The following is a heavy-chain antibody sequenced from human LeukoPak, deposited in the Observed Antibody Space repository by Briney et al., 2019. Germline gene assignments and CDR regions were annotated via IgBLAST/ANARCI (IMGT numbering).Heavy chain of an antibody. Sequence: PGGSLRLSCAASGFTFSDYYMSWIRQAPGKGLEWVSYISSSGSTIYYADSVKGRFTISRDNAKNSLYLQMNSLRAEDTAVYYCARDHSLWDTAMPNDYWGQGTLVTVSS. J-gene: IGHJ4*02. D-gene: IGHD5-18*01. CDR2: ISSSGSTI. CDR1: GFTFSDYY. V-gene: IGHV3-11*04. CDR3: ARDHSLWDTAMPNDY.